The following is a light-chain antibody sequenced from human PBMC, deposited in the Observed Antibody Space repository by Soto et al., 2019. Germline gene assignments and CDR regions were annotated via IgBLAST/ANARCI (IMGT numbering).Light chain of an antibody. CDR2: KTS. J-gene: IGKJ2*01. CDR1: QTINNW. V-gene: IGKV1-5*03. Sequence: DIQMTQSPSTLSASVGDRVTITCRASQTINNWLAWYRQKPGKAPEVLIYKTSSLQSGVPSRFSGSGSGTEFTLTISCLQPDDFATYYCQQYKSYSLYTFGQGTRLEIK. CDR3: QQYKSYSLYT.